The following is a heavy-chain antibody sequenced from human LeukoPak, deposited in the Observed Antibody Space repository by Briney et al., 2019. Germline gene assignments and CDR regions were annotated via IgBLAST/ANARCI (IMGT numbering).Heavy chain of an antibody. J-gene: IGHJ4*02. CDR3: ARDAPTVMITFGGVIVIPFDY. CDR2: MNPNSGNT. V-gene: IGHV1-8*03. D-gene: IGHD3-16*02. CDR1: GYTFTSYD. Sequence: ASVKVSCKASGYTFTSYDINWVRQATGQGLEWMGWMNPNSGNTGYAQKFQGRVTITRNTSISTAYMELSSLRSEDTVVYYCARDAPTVMITFGGVIVIPFDYWGQGTLVTVSS.